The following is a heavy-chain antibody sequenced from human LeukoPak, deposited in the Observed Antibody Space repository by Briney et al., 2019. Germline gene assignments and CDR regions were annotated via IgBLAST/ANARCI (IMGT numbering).Heavy chain of an antibody. CDR3: ASIRSSTSYYYYGMDV. CDR2: IYPRDGST. J-gene: IGHJ6*02. V-gene: IGHV1-46*01. Sequence: GASVKVSCKASGYTFTSNYIHWVRQAPGQGLEWMGMIYPRDGSTNYAKKFQGRVTITADESTSTAYMELSSLRSEDTSVYYCASIRSSTSYYYYGMDVWGQGTTVTVSS. CDR1: GYTFTSNY. D-gene: IGHD2-2*01.